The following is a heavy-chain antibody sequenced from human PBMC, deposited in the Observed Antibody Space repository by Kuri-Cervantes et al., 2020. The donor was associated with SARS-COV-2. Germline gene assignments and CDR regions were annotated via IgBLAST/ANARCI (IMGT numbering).Heavy chain of an antibody. J-gene: IGHJ3*02. Sequence: GGSLRLSCRAPGFTFSIYSMNWVRQAPGKGLEWVSYITGGSNIIYYADSVKGRFTISRDNAKNLLYLQMNSLRDEDTAVYYRARDLTPAAFDIWGQGTMVTVSS. D-gene: IGHD3-9*01. CDR1: GFTFSIYS. CDR3: ARDLTPAAFDI. CDR2: ITGGSNII. V-gene: IGHV3-48*02.